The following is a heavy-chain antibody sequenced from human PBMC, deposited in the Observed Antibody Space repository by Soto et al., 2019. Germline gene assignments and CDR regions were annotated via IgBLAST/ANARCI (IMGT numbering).Heavy chain of an antibody. J-gene: IGHJ4*02. D-gene: IGHD3-16*01. CDR2: ITASGYSA. CDR1: GLAFSNYA. CDR3: AKGDLLWDPFDF. V-gene: IGHV3-23*01. Sequence: EAQLLESGGGLVQPGGSLRLSCAASGLAFSNYAMTWVRQAPGKGLEWVSIITASGYSAYYGGAVKGRFTTSRDNSRSTLYLQMNGLRAADTAVYYCAKGDLLWDPFDFLGQGTLVTVSS.